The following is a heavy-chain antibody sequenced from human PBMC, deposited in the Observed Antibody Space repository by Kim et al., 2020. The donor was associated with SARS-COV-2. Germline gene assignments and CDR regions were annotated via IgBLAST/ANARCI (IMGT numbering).Heavy chain of an antibody. J-gene: IGHJ4*02. D-gene: IGHD1-26*01. CDR1: GFIFSRYG. Sequence: GGSLRLSCAASGFIFSRYGMHWVRQAPGKGLEWVAVIWSDGVNKYYADSVEGRFTVSRDNSRNTLFLQMNSLRGEDTAIYFCAREIESRQGYLGDWGQGTLVTVSS. V-gene: IGHV3-33*01. CDR3: AREIESRQGYLGD. CDR2: IWSDGVNK.